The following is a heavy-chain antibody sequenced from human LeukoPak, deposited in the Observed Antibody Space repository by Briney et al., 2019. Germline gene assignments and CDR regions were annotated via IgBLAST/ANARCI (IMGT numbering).Heavy chain of an antibody. CDR1: GGSFSGYY. J-gene: IGHJ4*02. Sequence: SETLSLTCAVYGGSFSGYYWSWIRQPPGKGLEWIGEINHSGSTNYNPSLKSRVTISVDTSKNQFSLKLSSVTAADTAVYYCARGPLLVATIVITLDYRGQGTLVTVSS. CDR3: ARGPLLVATIVITLDY. V-gene: IGHV4-34*01. D-gene: IGHD5-12*01. CDR2: INHSGST.